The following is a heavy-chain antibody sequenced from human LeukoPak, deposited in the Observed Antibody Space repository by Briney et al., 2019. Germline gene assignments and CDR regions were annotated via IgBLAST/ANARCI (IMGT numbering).Heavy chain of an antibody. V-gene: IGHV4-4*07. CDR1: GGSISSYY. D-gene: IGHD3-10*01. J-gene: IGHJ6*02. CDR3: ARERYYYGSGSYTYYYYGMDV. Sequence: SETLSLTCTVSGGSISSYYWSWIRQPAGKGLEWIGRIYTSGRTNYNPSLKSRVTMSVDTSKKQFSLKLSSVTAADTAVYYCARERYYYGSGSYTYYYYGMDVWGQGTTVTVSS. CDR2: IYTSGRT.